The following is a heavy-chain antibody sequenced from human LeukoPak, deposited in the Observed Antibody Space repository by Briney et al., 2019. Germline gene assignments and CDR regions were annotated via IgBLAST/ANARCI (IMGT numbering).Heavy chain of an antibody. CDR1: GFTFSSYG. V-gene: IGHV3-33*01. D-gene: IGHD1-20*01. Sequence: PGRSLRLSCAASGFTFSSYGMHWVRQAPGKGLEWVAVIWYDGSNKYYADSVKGRFTISRDNSKNTLYLQMNSLRAEDTAVYYCARGDLNWKPVRYGMDVWGQGTTVTVSS. CDR3: ARGDLNWKPVRYGMDV. CDR2: IWYDGSNK. J-gene: IGHJ6*02.